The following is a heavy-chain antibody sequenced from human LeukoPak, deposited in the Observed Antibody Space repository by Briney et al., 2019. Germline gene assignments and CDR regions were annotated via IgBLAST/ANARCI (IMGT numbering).Heavy chain of an antibody. V-gene: IGHV3-7*01. CDR1: GFTFSNYW. CDR3: ARALAYYYDSSGYYGHDGLDY. D-gene: IGHD3-22*01. CDR2: IKQAGSEN. J-gene: IGHJ4*02. Sequence: PGGSLRLSCAASGFTFSNYWMSWVRQAPGKGLEWVANIKQAGSENYYVDSVKGRFTISRDNAKNSLYLQMNRLRAEDTAVYYCARALAYYYDSSGYYGHDGLDYWGQGTLVTVSS.